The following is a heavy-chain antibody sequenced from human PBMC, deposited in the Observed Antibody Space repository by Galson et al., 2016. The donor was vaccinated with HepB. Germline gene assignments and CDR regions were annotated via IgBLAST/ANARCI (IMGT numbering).Heavy chain of an antibody. V-gene: IGHV3-30*04. CDR2: ISYDGTNK. Sequence: SLRLSCAASGFTFSSYAMHWVRQAPGKGLEWVAVISYDGTNKYYADSVKGRFTISRDNSKNTLYLQMNSLRAEDSAVYYCATGYCADGLCSNFDYWGQGTLVTVS. J-gene: IGHJ4*02. CDR1: GFTFSSYA. D-gene: IGHD2-8*01. CDR3: ATGYCADGLCSNFDY.